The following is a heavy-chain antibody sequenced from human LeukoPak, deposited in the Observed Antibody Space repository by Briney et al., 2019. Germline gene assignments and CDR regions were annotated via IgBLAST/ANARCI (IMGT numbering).Heavy chain of an antibody. V-gene: IGHV1-69*06. CDR2: IIPIFGTA. J-gene: IGHJ5*02. CDR1: GGTFNSYA. Sequence: ASVKVSCKASGGTFNSYAISWVRQAPGQGLEWMGGIIPIFGTANYAQKFQGRVTITADKSTSTAYMELSSLRSEDTAVYYCARKVPNDSSGYYYRGQFDPWGQGTLVTVSS. D-gene: IGHD3-22*01. CDR3: ARKVPNDSSGYYYRGQFDP.